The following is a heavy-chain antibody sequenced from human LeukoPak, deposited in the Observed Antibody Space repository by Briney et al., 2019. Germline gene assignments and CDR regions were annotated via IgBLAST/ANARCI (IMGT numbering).Heavy chain of an antibody. Sequence: GGSLRLSCAASGFTFSSYGMSWVRQAPGKGLEWVSAISGSGGSTYYADSVKGRFTISRDNSKNTLYLQMNSLRAEDTAVYYCAKDPGSGSYYRSNYYYYMDVWGKGTTVTISS. CDR1: GFTFSSYG. V-gene: IGHV3-23*01. D-gene: IGHD3-10*01. CDR2: ISGSGGST. CDR3: AKDPGSGSYYRSNYYYYMDV. J-gene: IGHJ6*03.